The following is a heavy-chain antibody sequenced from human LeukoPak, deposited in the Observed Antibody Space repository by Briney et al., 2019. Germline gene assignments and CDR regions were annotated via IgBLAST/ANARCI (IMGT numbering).Heavy chain of an antibody. CDR2: IYTSGST. D-gene: IGHD3-22*01. CDR3: ARGNSYLDYDSSGYYYRPEGAFDI. V-gene: IGHV4-61*02. Sequence: PSQTLSLTCTVSGGSISSGSYYWSWIRQPAGKGLEWIGRIYTSGSTNYNPSLKSRVTISVDTSKNQFSLKLSSVTAADTAVYYCARGNSYLDYDSSGYYYRPEGAFDIWGQGTMVTVSS. CDR1: GGSISSGSYY. J-gene: IGHJ3*02.